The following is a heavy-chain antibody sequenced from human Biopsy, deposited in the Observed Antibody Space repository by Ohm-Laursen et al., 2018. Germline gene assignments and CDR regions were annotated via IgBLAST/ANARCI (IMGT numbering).Heavy chain of an antibody. D-gene: IGHD5-18*01. CDR1: GFTFSSSW. Sequence: SLRLSCAASGFTFSSSWMHWVRQAPGKGLEWVSRFNSDGTDTTYADSVKDRFTISRDNAKNTLYLQMNSLRVEDTAVCYCAKAGRGYIDYWGQGTLVIVSS. CDR2: FNSDGTDT. V-gene: IGHV3-74*01. J-gene: IGHJ4*02. CDR3: AKAGRGYIDY.